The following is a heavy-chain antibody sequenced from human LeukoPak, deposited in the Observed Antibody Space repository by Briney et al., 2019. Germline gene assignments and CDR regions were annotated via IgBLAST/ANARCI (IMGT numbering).Heavy chain of an antibody. CDR1: GFTFSSYA. Sequence: GGSLRLSCAASGFTFSSYAMSWVRQAPGKGLEWVSVIYSGGSTYYADSVKGRFTISRDNSKNTLYLQMNSLRAEDTAVYYCAKDAAAGTRPYYSDYWGQGTLVTVSS. V-gene: IGHV3-23*03. J-gene: IGHJ4*02. D-gene: IGHD6-13*01. CDR2: IYSGGST. CDR3: AKDAAAGTRPYYSDY.